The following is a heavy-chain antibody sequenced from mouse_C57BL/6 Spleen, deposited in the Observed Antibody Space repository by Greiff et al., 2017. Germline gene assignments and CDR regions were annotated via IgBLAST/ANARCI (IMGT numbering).Heavy chain of an antibody. J-gene: IGHJ4*01. Sequence: VKLMESGAELVKPGASVKLSCKASGYTFTEYTIHWVKQRSGQGLEWIGWFYPGSGSIKYNEKFKDKATLTADKSSSTVYMELSRLTSEDSAVYFCARHEEGGLGLDYWGQGTSVTVSS. D-gene: IGHD4-1*01. CDR2: FYPGSGSI. V-gene: IGHV1-62-2*01. CDR3: ARHEEGGLGLDY. CDR1: GYTFTEYT.